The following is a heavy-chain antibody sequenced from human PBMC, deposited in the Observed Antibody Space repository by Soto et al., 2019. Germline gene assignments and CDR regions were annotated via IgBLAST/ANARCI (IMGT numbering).Heavy chain of an antibody. D-gene: IGHD3-10*01. CDR2: ISYDGSNK. CDR1: GFSLSSYA. V-gene: IGHV3-30-3*01. CDR3: ARDLTMVRGVPHYWYYGMDV. Sequence: GFLRLSCAASGFSLSSYAMHWVRQAPGKGLEWVAVISYDGSNKYYADSVKGRFTISRDNSKNTLYLQMNSLRAEETAVYYCARDLTMVRGVPHYWYYGMDVWGQGTTVTVSS. J-gene: IGHJ6*02.